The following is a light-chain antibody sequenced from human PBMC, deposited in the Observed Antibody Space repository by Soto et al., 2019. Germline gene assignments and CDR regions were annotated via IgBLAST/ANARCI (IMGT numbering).Light chain of an antibody. V-gene: IGKV1-9*01. CDR2: GAS. CDR3: QQVHDYPIT. CDR1: QDISSY. J-gene: IGKJ4*01. Sequence: DIQLTQSPSLLSASVGDRVTVTCRSSQDISSYLAWYQQKPGKAPKILIYGASTLQSGVPPRFGGSGSGTAFTLTISSLQPEDFATYFCQQVHDYPITFGGGTKVEIK.